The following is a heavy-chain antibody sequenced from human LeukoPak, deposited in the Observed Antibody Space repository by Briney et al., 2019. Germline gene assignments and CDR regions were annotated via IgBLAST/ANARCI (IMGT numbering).Heavy chain of an antibody. J-gene: IGHJ4*02. CDR3: ARLAHTSSPLHY. D-gene: IGHD2-2*01. Sequence: GESLKISCQGSGYSFACYWIAWVRQMPGKGLEWMGIIYPSDSDTRYSPSFQGQVTISADKSISTAYLQWSSLKASDTAMYYCARLAHTSSPLHYWGQGALVTVSS. CDR2: IYPSDSDT. CDR1: GYSFACYW. V-gene: IGHV5-51*01.